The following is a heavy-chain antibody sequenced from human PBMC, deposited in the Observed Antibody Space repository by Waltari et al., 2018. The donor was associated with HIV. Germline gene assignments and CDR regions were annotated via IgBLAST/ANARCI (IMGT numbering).Heavy chain of an antibody. CDR1: GYTFSDSY. CDR3: ARDAEVLGYSYRNYYYYYGMDA. CDR2: INPNSGGT. Sequence: QVQLVQSGAEVKKVGASVKVSCKASGYTFSDSYIHWVRQAPGQGLEWVGCINPNSGGTTYAQKVQGWVTMTRDTSVSTAYMELSRLRSDDTAVDYCARDAEVLGYSYRNYYYYYGMDAWGQGTTVTVSS. V-gene: IGHV1-2*04. D-gene: IGHD5-18*01. J-gene: IGHJ6*02.